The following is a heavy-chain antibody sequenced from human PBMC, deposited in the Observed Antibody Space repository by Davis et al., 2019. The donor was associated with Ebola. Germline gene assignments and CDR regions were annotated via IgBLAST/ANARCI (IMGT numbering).Heavy chain of an antibody. CDR1: GYTFTDYW. Sequence: GESLKISCKSSGYTFTDYWVGWVRQMPGKGLEWMGIVYPGDSDTRYSPSFQGQVTISADKSISTAYLQWSSLKASDTAMYYCARSLSFHWYFDLWGRGTLVTVSS. CDR3: ARSLSFHWYFDL. J-gene: IGHJ2*01. CDR2: VYPGDSDT. V-gene: IGHV5-51*01.